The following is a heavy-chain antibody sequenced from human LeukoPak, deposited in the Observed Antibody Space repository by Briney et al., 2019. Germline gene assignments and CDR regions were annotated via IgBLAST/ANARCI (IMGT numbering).Heavy chain of an antibody. CDR3: AHGSMYQLDY. D-gene: IGHD2-2*01. V-gene: IGHV3-7*03. J-gene: IGHJ4*02. Sequence: GGSLRLSCAASGFTFSSNWMSWVRQAPGKGLGLVANINQDGTEKDYVDSVKGRFTISRDNSKNTLYVQMHSLRAEDTAVYYCAHGSMYQLDYWGQGTLVTVSS. CDR1: GFTFSSNW. CDR2: INQDGTEK.